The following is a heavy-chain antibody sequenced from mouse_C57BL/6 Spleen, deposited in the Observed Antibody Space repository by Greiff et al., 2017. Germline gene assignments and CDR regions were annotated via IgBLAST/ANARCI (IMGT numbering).Heavy chain of an antibody. J-gene: IGHJ4*01. D-gene: IGHD2-3*01. CDR1: GFTFSDYG. CDR3: ARDGYSDYYAMDY. CDR2: ISSGSSTI. Sequence: EVQLLESGGGLVKPGGSLKLSCAASGFTFSDYGMHWVRQAPEKGLEWVAYISSGSSTIYYADTVKGRFTISRDNAKNTLFLQMTSLRSEDTAMYYCARDGYSDYYAMDYWGQGTSVTVSS. V-gene: IGHV5-17*01.